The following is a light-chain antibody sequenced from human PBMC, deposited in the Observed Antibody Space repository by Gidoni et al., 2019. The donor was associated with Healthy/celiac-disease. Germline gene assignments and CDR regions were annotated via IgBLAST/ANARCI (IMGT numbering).Light chain of an antibody. CDR1: TGAVTSGYY. V-gene: IGLV7-43*01. Sequence: QTVVTQEPSLTVSPGGTVTLTCASSTGAVTSGYYPNWFQQKPGQAPRALIYSTSNNHSWTPARFSGSLLGGKAALTLSGVQPDDEAEYYCLLYYGGAYWVFGGGTKLTVL. J-gene: IGLJ3*02. CDR3: LLYYGGAYWV. CDR2: STS.